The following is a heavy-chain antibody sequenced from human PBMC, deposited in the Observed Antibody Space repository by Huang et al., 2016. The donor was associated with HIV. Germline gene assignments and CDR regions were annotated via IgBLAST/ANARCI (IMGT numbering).Heavy chain of an antibody. V-gene: IGHV4-34*01. D-gene: IGHD3-16*01. J-gene: IGHJ4*02. CDR3: ARGRGDARGFLGLDF. Sequence: QVQLHQWGAGLLKPSETLSLTCAVYGGSFSGPNWTWIRQTPGKGLEWIGEINHSGGTNYSPSLKRLGTISLDTSKNQFSLRLRSVTAADTAVYYCARGRGDARGFLGLDFWGQGTLVTVSS. CDR2: INHSGGT. CDR1: GGSFSGPN.